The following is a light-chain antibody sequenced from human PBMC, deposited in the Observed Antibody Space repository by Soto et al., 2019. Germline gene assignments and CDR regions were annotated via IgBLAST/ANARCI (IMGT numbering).Light chain of an antibody. V-gene: IGLV2-18*02. J-gene: IGLJ1*01. Sequence: QSVLTQPPSVSGSPGQSVTISCTGTSSDVGSYNRVSWYQQPPGTAPKLMIYEVSNRPSGVPDRFSGSKSGNTASLTISGRQAEDEADYYCSSYTSSSTLYVFGTGTKLTVL. CDR3: SSYTSSSTLYV. CDR1: SSDVGSYNR. CDR2: EVS.